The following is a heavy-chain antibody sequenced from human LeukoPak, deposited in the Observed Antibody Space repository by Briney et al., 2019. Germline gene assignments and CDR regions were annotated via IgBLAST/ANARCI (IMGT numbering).Heavy chain of an antibody. CDR2: IIPIFGTA. CDR3: ARENIRGWDYYYYYMDV. J-gene: IGHJ6*03. D-gene: IGHD6-19*01. V-gene: IGHV1-69*13. CDR1: GGTFSSYA. Sequence: GASVKVSCKASGGTFSSYAISWVRQAPGQGLEWMGGIIPIFGTANYAQKFQGRVTITADESTSTAYMELSSLRSEDTAVYYCARENIRGWDYYYYYMDVWGKGTTVTISS.